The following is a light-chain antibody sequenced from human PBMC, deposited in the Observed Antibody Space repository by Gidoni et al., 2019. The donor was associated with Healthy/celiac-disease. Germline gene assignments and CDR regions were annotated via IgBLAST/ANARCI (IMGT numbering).Light chain of an antibody. V-gene: IGKV1-39*01. Sequence: DIPMTQSPSSLSASVGDRVTITCLASQSISSYVNWYQQKPGKAPKLLIYAASSVQSGVPSRFIGSGFGTDFTLTSSSMKPEDFANYYCQQSYSTPRAFGQGNKVEIK. CDR1: QSISSY. J-gene: IGKJ1*01. CDR3: QQSYSTPRA. CDR2: AAS.